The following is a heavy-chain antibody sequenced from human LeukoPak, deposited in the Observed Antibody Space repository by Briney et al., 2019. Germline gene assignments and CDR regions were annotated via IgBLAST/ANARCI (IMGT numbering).Heavy chain of an antibody. CDR1: GYSISSGYY. CDR3: ARPMRGY. V-gene: IGHV4-38-2*02. CDR2: INHSGST. Sequence: SETLSLTCNVSGYSISSGYYWGWIRQPPGKGLEWVGEINHSGSTNYNPSLKSRVTISVDTSRNQFSLKLSSVTAADTAVYYCARPMRGYWGQGTLVTVSS. J-gene: IGHJ4*02.